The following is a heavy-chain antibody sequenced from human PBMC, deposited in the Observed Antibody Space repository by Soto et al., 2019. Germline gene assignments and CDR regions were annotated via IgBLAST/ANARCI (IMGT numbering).Heavy chain of an antibody. D-gene: IGHD1-7*01. Sequence: QVQLVQSGAEVKKPGASVKVSCKASGYTFTSYGISWVRQAPGQGLEWMGRIITYNGNTNYAQKLQGRVTMTTYTSTSTAYMELRSLRSDDTAVYYCARDRGYNWNYGWFDPWGQGTLVTVSS. CDR3: ARDRGYNWNYGWFDP. J-gene: IGHJ5*02. CDR1: GYTFTSYG. CDR2: IITYNGNT. V-gene: IGHV1-18*01.